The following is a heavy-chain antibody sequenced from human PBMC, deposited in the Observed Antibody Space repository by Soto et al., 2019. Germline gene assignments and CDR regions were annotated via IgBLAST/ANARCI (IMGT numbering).Heavy chain of an antibody. V-gene: IGHV1-69*13. D-gene: IGHD3-22*01. J-gene: IGHJ4*02. CDR2: IVPIFGTA. CDR1: GDTFSRYA. Sequence: ASVKVSCKASGDTFSRYALSWVRQAPGQGPEWMGGIVPIFGTANYAQKFQGRVTITADESTSTAYMELRSLRSEDTAVYYCARGIYYNSGAYYFFFWGQGTLVTVSS. CDR3: ARGIYYNSGAYYFFF.